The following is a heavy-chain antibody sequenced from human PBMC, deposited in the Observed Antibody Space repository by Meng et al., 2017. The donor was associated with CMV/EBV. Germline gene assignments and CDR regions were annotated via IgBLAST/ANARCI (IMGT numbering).Heavy chain of an antibody. CDR2: IYSGGSST. D-gene: IGHD5/OR15-5a*01. V-gene: IGHV3-23*03. CDR3: AKTSVDYFDY. CDR1: GFTFSSYA. J-gene: IGHJ4*02. Sequence: GESLKISCAASGFTFSSYAMSWVRQAPGKGLEWVSVIYSGGSSTYYADSVKGRFTISRVNSKNTLYLQMNSLRAEDTAVYYCAKTSVDYFDYWGQGTLVTVSS.